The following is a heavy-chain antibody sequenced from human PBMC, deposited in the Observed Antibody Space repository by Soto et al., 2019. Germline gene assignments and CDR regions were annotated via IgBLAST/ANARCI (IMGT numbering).Heavy chain of an antibody. D-gene: IGHD3-10*01. CDR2: IWYDGSKK. J-gene: IGHJ6*02. CDR1: GFSFSSYG. CDR3: ARERRYGSGSRDYLYYGMDV. V-gene: IGHV3-33*01. Sequence: QVQLVESGGGVVQPGRSLRLSCEASGFSFSSYGMHWVRQAQGKGLVWVATIWYDGSKKYHAESVKGRFTSSRDNSKNTMYLQRDSLRGEDTAVYYCARERRYGSGSRDYLYYGMDVWGHGTKVTVSS.